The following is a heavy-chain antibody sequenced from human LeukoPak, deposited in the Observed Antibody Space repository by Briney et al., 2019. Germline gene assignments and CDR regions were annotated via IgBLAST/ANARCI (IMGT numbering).Heavy chain of an antibody. Sequence: PSETLSLTCAVYGGSFSGYYWSWIRQPPGKGLEWIGEINHSGSTNYNPSLKSRVTISVDTSKNQFSLKLSSVTAADTAVYYCARDHISSSKAFDIWGQGTMVTVSS. D-gene: IGHD6-6*01. V-gene: IGHV4-34*01. CDR2: INHSGST. J-gene: IGHJ3*02. CDR1: GGSFSGYY. CDR3: ARDHISSSKAFDI.